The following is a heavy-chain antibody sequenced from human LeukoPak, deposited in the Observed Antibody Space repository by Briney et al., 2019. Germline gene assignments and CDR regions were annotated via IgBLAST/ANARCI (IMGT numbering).Heavy chain of an antibody. CDR3: ATEGKMIRGVYTDY. D-gene: IGHD3-10*01. CDR1: GYTFTSYG. V-gene: IGHV1-18*01. J-gene: IGHJ4*02. Sequence: GASVKVSCKASGYTFTSYGISWVRQAPGQGLEWMGWISAYNGNTNYAQKLQGRVTMTTDTSTSTAYMELRSLRSEDTAVYFCATEGKMIRGVYTDYWGQGTLVTVSS. CDR2: ISAYNGNT.